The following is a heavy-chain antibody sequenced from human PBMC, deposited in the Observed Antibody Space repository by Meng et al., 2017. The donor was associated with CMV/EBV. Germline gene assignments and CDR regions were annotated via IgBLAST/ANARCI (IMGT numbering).Heavy chain of an antibody. CDR3: AREVGSRGWFDP. V-gene: IGHV1-69*05. Sequence: SVKVSCKASGGTFSSYAISWVRQAPGQGLEWMGGIIPIFGTANYAQKFQGRVTITTDESTSTAYMELSSLRSEDTAVYYCAREVGSRGWFDPWGQGTLVTVSS. J-gene: IGHJ5*02. CDR1: GGTFSSYA. CDR2: IIPIFGTA. D-gene: IGHD6-13*01.